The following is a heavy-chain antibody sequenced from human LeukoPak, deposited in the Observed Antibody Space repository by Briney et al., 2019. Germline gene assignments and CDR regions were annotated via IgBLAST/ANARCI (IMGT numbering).Heavy chain of an antibody. Sequence: SETLSLTCTVSGGSISSDYWSWIRQPPGKGLEWVGYIYYSGSTNYNPSLKSRVTISVDTSKNQFSLKLSSVTAADTAVYYCARALEWFGDVYYYGMDVWGQGTTVTVSS. CDR2: IYYSGST. D-gene: IGHD3-10*01. CDR1: GGSISSDY. J-gene: IGHJ6*02. CDR3: ARALEWFGDVYYYGMDV. V-gene: IGHV4-59*01.